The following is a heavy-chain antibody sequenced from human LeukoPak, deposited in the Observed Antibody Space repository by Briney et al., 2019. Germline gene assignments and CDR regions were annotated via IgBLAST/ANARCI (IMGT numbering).Heavy chain of an antibody. V-gene: IGHV1-2*02. D-gene: IGHD3-22*01. CDR2: INPNSGGT. Sequence: ASVKVPCKASGYTFTGYYMHWVRQAPGQGLEWMGWINPNSGGTNYAQKFQGRVTMTRDTSISTAYMELSRLRSDDTAVYYCARRTRYYDSSGYYNDAFDIWGQGTMVTVSS. CDR1: GYTFTGYY. CDR3: ARRTRYYDSSGYYNDAFDI. J-gene: IGHJ3*02.